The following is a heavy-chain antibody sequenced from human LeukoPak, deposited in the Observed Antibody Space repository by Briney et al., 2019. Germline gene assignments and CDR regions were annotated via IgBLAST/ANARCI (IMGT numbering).Heavy chain of an antibody. J-gene: IGHJ4*02. CDR1: GFTFDDYG. D-gene: IGHD1-26*01. CDR2: INWNGDST. CDR3: ARDVLGTVGAETDY. V-gene: IGHV3-20*04. Sequence: GGSLRLSCAASGFTFDDYGMTWVRQAPGKGLEWVSCINWNGDSTGYTDSVKGRFTISRDNAKNALYLHMNSLRVEDTAFYYCARDVLGTVGAETDYWGQGTLVTVSS.